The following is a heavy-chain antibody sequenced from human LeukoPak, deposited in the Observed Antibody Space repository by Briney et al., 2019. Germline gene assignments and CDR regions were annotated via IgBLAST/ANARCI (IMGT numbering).Heavy chain of an antibody. CDR3: AKGYGWEASYYCYYMDV. CDR2: ISGSGIAT. D-gene: IGHD1-26*01. CDR1: GLTFSNYA. Sequence: PGGSLRLSCEVSGLTFSNYAISWVRQAPGKRLEWVSAISGSGIATYYADSVKGRFTISRDNSKNTLYLRMNSLRAEDTAVYYCAKGYGWEASYYCYYMDVWGKGTTVTISS. V-gene: IGHV3-23*01. J-gene: IGHJ6*03.